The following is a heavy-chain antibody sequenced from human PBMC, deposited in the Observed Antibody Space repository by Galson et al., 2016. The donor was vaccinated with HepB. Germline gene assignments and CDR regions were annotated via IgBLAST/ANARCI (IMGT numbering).Heavy chain of an antibody. CDR2: LSWNSGNI. Sequence: SLRLSCAASGFTFDEYAMHWVRQAPGKGLEWVSGLSWNSGNIGYADSVKGRFTISRDNSKNTLYLQMNSLRAEDTAAYYCASHADKGHWGQGTLVTVSS. CDR1: GFTFDEYA. J-gene: IGHJ4*02. CDR3: ASHADKGH. V-gene: IGHV3-9*01.